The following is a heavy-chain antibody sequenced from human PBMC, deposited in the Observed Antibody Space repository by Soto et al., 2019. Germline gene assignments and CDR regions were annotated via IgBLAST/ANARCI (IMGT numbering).Heavy chain of an antibody. D-gene: IGHD3-22*01. CDR1: GGSFSGYY. J-gene: IGHJ4*02. V-gene: IGHV4-34*01. Sequence: SETLSLTCAIYGGSFSGYYWSWLRQPPGKGLEWIGEINHSGSTNYNPSLKSRVTISADTSKNQFSLKLSSVTAADTAVYYCARSGDSSGYADYWGQGTLVTVS. CDR3: ARSGDSSGYADY. CDR2: INHSGST.